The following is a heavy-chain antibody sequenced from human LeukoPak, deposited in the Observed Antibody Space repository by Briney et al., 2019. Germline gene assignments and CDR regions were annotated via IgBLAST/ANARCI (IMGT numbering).Heavy chain of an antibody. D-gene: IGHD3-22*01. J-gene: IGHJ4*02. Sequence: SETLSLTCTVSGGSISSHYWSWIRQPAGKGLEWIGRIYSSGSTNYNPSLKSRVTMSVDTSKNQFSLKLSSVTAADTAVYYCARDSSEWSMDYWGQGTLVTVSS. CDR3: ARDSSEWSMDY. CDR1: GGSISSHY. CDR2: IYSSGST. V-gene: IGHV4-4*07.